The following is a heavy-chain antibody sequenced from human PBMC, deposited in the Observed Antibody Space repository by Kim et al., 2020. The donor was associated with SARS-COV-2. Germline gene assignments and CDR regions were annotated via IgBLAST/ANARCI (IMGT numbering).Heavy chain of an antibody. CDR3: ARVGFEDDLSLDTYYFDY. CDR1: GFTFSSYW. D-gene: IGHD3-9*01. Sequence: GGSLRLSCAASGFTFSSYWMNWVRQAPGKGLELVANIKQDGSEKYYVDSVKGRFTISRDNAKNSLYLQMNSLRAEDTAVYYCARVGFEDDLSLDTYYFDYWGQGTLVTVSS. V-gene: IGHV3-7*01. J-gene: IGHJ4*02. CDR2: IKQDGSEK.